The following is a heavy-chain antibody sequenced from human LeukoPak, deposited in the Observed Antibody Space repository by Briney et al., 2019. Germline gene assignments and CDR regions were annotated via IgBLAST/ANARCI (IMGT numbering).Heavy chain of an antibody. Sequence: ASVKVSCKASGYTFTSHAMHWVRQAPGHQLEWMGWINPGIGDSKYSQKLQGRLTITRDTSASTDYMELSSLRSEDTAVYYCARDRGTLTGYYETLDAFDIWGQGPMVPVSS. CDR2: INPGIGDS. D-gene: IGHD3-9*01. CDR3: ARDRGTLTGYYETLDAFDI. J-gene: IGHJ3*02. V-gene: IGHV1-3*01. CDR1: GYTFTSHA.